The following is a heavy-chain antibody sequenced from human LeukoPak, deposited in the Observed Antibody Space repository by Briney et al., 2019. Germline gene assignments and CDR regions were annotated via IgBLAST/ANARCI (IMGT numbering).Heavy chain of an antibody. V-gene: IGHV3-48*02. CDR1: GFMFSTYS. CDR3: ARDRSDYGDYFDS. Sequence: GGSLILSCETSGFMFSTYSMNWVRQAPGKGLEWVSYIDSSSSTKYYADSVTGRFTISRDNAKRSLYLQMNSLRDEDTAVYYCARDRSDYGDYFDSWGQGTLVTVSS. J-gene: IGHJ4*02. D-gene: IGHD4-17*01. CDR2: IDSSSSTK.